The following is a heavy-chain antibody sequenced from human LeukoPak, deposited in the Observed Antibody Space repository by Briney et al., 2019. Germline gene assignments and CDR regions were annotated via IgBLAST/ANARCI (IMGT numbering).Heavy chain of an antibody. J-gene: IGHJ5*02. CDR2: ISGTGANT. CDR1: GFTFSSYA. Sequence: GGSLRLSCAASGFTFSSYAMSWVRQAPGKGLEWVSTISGTGANTDYADSVKGRFTNSRDNSKSTLYLQMNSLRVEDAAVYYCAKRRYDTSSLDWFDPWGQGTLVTVSS. D-gene: IGHD6-13*01. V-gene: IGHV3-23*01. CDR3: AKRRYDTSSLDWFDP.